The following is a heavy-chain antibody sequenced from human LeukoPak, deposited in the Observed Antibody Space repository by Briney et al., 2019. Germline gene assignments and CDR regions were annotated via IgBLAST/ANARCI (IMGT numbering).Heavy chain of an antibody. CDR3: AKGGHYNFDY. Sequence: GGSLRLSCAASGFTFSTYWTKWVRQAPGKGLEWVASIKEDGSDKYYVDPVKGRFSISRDNAKNSLYLQMNSLRTEDTAVYYCAKGGHYNFDYWGQGTLVTVSS. J-gene: IGHJ4*02. D-gene: IGHD4-11*01. V-gene: IGHV3-7*01. CDR1: GFTFSTYW. CDR2: IKEDGSDK.